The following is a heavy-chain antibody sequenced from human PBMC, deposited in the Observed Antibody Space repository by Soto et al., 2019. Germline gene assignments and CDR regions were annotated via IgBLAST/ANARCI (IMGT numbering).Heavy chain of an antibody. J-gene: IGHJ2*01. CDR2: IYDSGST. CDR3: AKEVIPLTTDWYFDR. V-gene: IGHV4-30-4*01. Sequence: QLQLRESGPGLVKPSETLALTCTVSGGSISGGVGGLYYWSWIRQPPGKGLEWIGYIYDSGSTYYNTSLKSRVTISVDTSKNQFSLRLSSVTAADTAVYYCAKEVIPLTTDWYFDRWGRGTLVTVSS. CDR1: GGSISGGVGGLYY. D-gene: IGHD3-22*01.